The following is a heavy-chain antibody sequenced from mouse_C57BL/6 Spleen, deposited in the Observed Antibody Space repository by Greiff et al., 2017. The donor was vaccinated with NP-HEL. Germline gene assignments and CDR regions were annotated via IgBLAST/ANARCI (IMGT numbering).Heavy chain of an antibody. D-gene: IGHD4-1*01. CDR2: IYPGDGDT. V-gene: IGHV1-82*01. CDR1: GYAFSSSW. J-gene: IGHJ2*01. CDR3: AREGNSWDHY. Sequence: VQLQQSGPELVKPGASVKISCKASGYAFSSSWMNWVKQRPGKGLEWIGRIYPGDGDTNYNGKFKGKATLTADKSSSTAYMQLSSLTSEDSAVYFCAREGNSWDHYWGQGTTLTVSS.